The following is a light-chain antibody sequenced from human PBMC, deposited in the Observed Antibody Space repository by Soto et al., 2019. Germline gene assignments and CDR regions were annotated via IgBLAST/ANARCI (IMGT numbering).Light chain of an antibody. Sequence: DIQMTQSPSTLSGSVGDRVTITCRASQTISSWLAWYQQKPGKAPKLLIYKASTLKSGVPSMFSGGGSGTEFTLTISSLQPDDFATYYCRHYNSYSEAFGPGTKVDIK. V-gene: IGKV1-5*03. CDR2: KAS. CDR1: QTISSW. J-gene: IGKJ1*01. CDR3: RHYNSYSEA.